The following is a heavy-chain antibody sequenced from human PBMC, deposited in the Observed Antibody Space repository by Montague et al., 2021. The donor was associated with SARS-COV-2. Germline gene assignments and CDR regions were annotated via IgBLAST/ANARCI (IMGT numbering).Heavy chain of an antibody. CDR2: IYYSGSN. J-gene: IGHJ5*02. Sequence: SETLSLTCTVSGGSISSSSYYWGWIRQPQGKGLEWIVSIYYSGSNYYNPSLKSRVTISVDTSKNQFSLKLSSVTAADTAVYYCARQEYYYVSSGYGRMDWFDPWGQGTLVTVSS. CDR3: ARQEYYYVSSGYGRMDWFDP. CDR1: GGSISSSSYY. D-gene: IGHD3-22*01. V-gene: IGHV4-39*01.